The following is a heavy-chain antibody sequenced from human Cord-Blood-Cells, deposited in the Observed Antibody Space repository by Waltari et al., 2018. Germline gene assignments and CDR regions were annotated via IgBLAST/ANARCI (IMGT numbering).Heavy chain of an antibody. CDR3: ARDSGRSNYDY. J-gene: IGHJ4*02. V-gene: IGHV1-3*01. D-gene: IGHD3-10*01. Sequence: QVQLVHYGAAVKKPGASVKVSCKASGYTFTTYAMHWLRQAPGQRLEWMGWINAGNGNTKYSQKFQGRVTITRDTSASTAYMELSSLRSEDTAVYYCARDSGRSNYDYWGQGTLVTVSS. CDR2: INAGNGNT. CDR1: GYTFTTYA.